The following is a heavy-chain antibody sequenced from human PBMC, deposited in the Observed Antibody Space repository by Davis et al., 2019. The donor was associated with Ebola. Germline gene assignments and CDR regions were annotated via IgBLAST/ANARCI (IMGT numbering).Heavy chain of an antibody. CDR1: GGSISSSSYY. Sequence: PSETLSLTCTVSGGSISSSSYYWGWIRQPPGKGLEWIGRIYTSGSTNYNPSLKSRVTMSVDTSKNQFSLKLSSVTAADTAVYYCAREGAAVDFWSGYLGGSPYYYYYYYMDVWGKGTTVTVSS. V-gene: IGHV4-39*07. CDR3: AREGAAVDFWSGYLGGSPYYYYYYYMDV. D-gene: IGHD3-3*01. J-gene: IGHJ6*03. CDR2: IYTSGST.